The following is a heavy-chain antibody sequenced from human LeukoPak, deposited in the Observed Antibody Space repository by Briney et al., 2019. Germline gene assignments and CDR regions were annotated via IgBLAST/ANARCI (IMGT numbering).Heavy chain of an antibody. Sequence: PSETLSLTRTVYGGSISSYYWSWIRPPPGKELEWIGYIYYSGSTNYNPSLQSRVTISVDTSKNQFSMKLSSVTAADTAVYYCARGLYGDYGRVDAFDIWGQGTMVTVSS. V-gene: IGHV4-59*01. CDR3: ARGLYGDYGRVDAFDI. J-gene: IGHJ3*02. CDR2: IYYSGST. CDR1: GGSISSYY. D-gene: IGHD4-17*01.